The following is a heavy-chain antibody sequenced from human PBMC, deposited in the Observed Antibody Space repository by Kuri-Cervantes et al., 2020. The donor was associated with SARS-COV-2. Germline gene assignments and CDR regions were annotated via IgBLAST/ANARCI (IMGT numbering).Heavy chain of an antibody. CDR2: IIPIFGTA. Sequence: SVKVSCKASGYTFTSYYMHWVRQAPGQGLEWMGGIIPIFGTANYAQKFQGRVTITADESTSTAYMELSSLRSEDTAVYYCARDHQERCSSTSCYTLNWFDPWGQGTLVTVSS. D-gene: IGHD2-2*02. CDR1: GYTFTSYY. V-gene: IGHV1-69*13. J-gene: IGHJ5*02. CDR3: ARDHQERCSSTSCYTLNWFDP.